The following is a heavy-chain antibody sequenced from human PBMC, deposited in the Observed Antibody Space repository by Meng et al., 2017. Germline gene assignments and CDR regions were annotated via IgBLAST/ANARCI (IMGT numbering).Heavy chain of an antibody. D-gene: IGHD6-19*01. CDR3: ARDDSSGWYYFDY. V-gene: IGHV1-69*06. CDR2: IIPIFGTA. J-gene: IGHJ4*02. Sequence: QVQLVQSGAEGKKTGSSVKVSCKASGGTFSSYAISWVRQAPGQGLEWMGGIIPIFGTANYAQKFQGRVTITADKSTSTAYMELSSLRSEDTAVYYCARDDSSGWYYFDYWGQGTLVTVSS. CDR1: GGTFSSYA.